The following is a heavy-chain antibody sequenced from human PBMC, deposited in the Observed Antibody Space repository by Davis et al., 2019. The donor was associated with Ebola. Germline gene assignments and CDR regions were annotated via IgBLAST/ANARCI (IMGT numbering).Heavy chain of an antibody. V-gene: IGHV4-34*01. J-gene: IGHJ6*02. CDR3: ARIGSSSWPTYYGMDV. CDR2: INHRGRT. CDR1: GGSFSGYY. Sequence: GSLRLSCAVSGGSFSGYYWSWLRQPPGKGLEWIGEINHRGRTNYNPSLKSRVTISVDTSKNQFSLKLSSVTAADTAVYYCARIGSSSWPTYYGMDVWGQGTTVTVSS. D-gene: IGHD6-13*01.